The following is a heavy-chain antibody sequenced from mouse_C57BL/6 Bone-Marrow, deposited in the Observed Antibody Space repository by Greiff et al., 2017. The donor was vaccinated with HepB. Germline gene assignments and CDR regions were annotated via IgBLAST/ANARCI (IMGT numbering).Heavy chain of an antibody. CDR1: GFSLTSYG. CDR2: IWSGGST. D-gene: IGHD2-4*01. V-gene: IGHV2-2*01. Sequence: QVQLKESGPGLVQPSQSLSITCTVSGFSLTSYGIHWVRQSPGKGLEWLGVIWSGGSTDYNAAFIARLSISKDNTKSQVFFKMNSLQAYYTAIYYCAAQLYDYDWPYWGQGTSVTVSS. CDR3: AAQLYDYDWPY. J-gene: IGHJ4*01.